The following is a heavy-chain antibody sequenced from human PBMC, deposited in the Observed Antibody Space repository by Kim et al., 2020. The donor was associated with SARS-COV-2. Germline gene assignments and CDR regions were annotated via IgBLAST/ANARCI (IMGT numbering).Heavy chain of an antibody. J-gene: IGHJ4*02. Sequence: GKGRFTISRDNSKNTLYLQMNSLRAEDTAVYYCAKSADYYGSGSYYPFDYWGQGTLVTVSS. CDR3: AKSADYYGSGSYYPFDY. D-gene: IGHD3-10*01. V-gene: IGHV3-30*02.